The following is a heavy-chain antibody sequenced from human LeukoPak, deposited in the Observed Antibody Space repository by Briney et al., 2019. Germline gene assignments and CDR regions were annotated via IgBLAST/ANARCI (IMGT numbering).Heavy chain of an antibody. CDR2: IYYSGST. D-gene: IGHD6-19*01. CDR3: ARHGYSSGSLAWFDP. V-gene: IGHV4-59*01. J-gene: IGHJ5*02. CDR1: GGSISSYY. Sequence: SETLSLTCTVAGGSISSYYWSWIRQPPGKGLEGIGYIYYSGSTSYNPSLKSRVTISVDTSKNQFSLKLSSVTAAGTAVYYCARHGYSSGSLAWFDPWGQGTQVTVSS.